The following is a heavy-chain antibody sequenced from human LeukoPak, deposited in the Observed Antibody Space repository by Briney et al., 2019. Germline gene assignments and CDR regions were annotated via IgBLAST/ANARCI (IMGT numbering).Heavy chain of an antibody. Sequence: PSETPSLTCAVSDDSFSSHYWTWIRQPPGKGLEWIGYISYIGSTNYNPSLKSRVTISIDTSKNQFSLQLTSVTAADTAVYYCARDLVTVTKGFDIWGQGTMVSVSS. D-gene: IGHD4-17*01. CDR1: DDSFSSHY. CDR3: ARDLVTVTKGFDI. CDR2: ISYIGST. V-gene: IGHV4-59*11. J-gene: IGHJ3*02.